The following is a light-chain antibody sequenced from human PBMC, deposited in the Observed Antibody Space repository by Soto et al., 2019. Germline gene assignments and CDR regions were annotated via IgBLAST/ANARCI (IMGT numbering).Light chain of an antibody. CDR3: QQYYSTPPFT. CDR1: QSVLYSSNNKNY. Sequence: DIVMTQSPDSLAVSLGERATINCKSSQSVLYSSNNKNYFAWYQQKPGQPPKLLIYWASTRESGVPDRFSGSGSGTDFTLTISSLQAEDVAVYYCQQYYSTPPFTFGPGTKVDMK. J-gene: IGKJ3*01. CDR2: WAS. V-gene: IGKV4-1*01.